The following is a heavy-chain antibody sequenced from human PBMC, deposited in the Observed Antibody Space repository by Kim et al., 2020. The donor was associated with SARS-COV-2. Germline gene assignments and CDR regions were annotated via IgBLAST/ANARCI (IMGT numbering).Heavy chain of an antibody. J-gene: IGHJ4*02. D-gene: IGHD3-10*01. CDR3: ARSNYYGSGGYFDF. V-gene: IGHV4-31*03. CDR1: GGSISSSGYY. CDR2: IYYSGST. Sequence: SETLSLTCTVSGGSISSSGYYWGWIRQHPGKGLEWIGYIYYSGSTYYNPSLKSRVTISVDTSKNQFSLKLSSVTAADTAVYYCARSNYYGSGGYFDFWGQGTLVTVSS.